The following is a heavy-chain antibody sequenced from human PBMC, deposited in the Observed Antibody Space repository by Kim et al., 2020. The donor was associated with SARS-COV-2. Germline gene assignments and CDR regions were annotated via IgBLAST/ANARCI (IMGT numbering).Heavy chain of an antibody. CDR3: ARDNRIAAAGGGFDY. CDR2: IYSGGST. V-gene: IGHV3-53*01. D-gene: IGHD6-13*01. CDR1: GFTVSSNY. Sequence: GGSLRLSCAASGFTVSSNYMSWVRQAPGKGLEWVSVIYSGGSTYYADSVKGRFTISRDNSKNTLYLQMNSLRAEDTTVYYCARDNRIAAAGGGFDYWGQGTLVTVSS. J-gene: IGHJ4*02.